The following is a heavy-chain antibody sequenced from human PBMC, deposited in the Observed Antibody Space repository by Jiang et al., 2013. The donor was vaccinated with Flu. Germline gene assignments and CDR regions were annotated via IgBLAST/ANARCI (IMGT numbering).Heavy chain of an antibody. J-gene: IGHJ4*02. Sequence: GLVKPSETLSLTCTVSGDSISSSRYYWAWIRQPPGKGLEWIGSISYTGSTYNSPSLKSRVILSVDTSKNQFSLNLSSVTAADTSIYYCARRRGMGLFDYWGQGSLVTVSS. D-gene: IGHD6-13*01. CDR3: ARRRGMGLFDY. CDR2: ISYTGST. CDR1: GDSISSSRYY. V-gene: IGHV4-39*01.